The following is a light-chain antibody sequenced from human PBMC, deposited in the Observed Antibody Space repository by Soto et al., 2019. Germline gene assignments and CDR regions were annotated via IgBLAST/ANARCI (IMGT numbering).Light chain of an antibody. CDR3: SSYAGSKNPYV. J-gene: IGLJ1*01. Sequence: QSALTQPPSASGSRGQSVTISCTGTSSDVGGSNFVSWYQQHPGKAPKVILYEVTKRPSGVPDRFSGSKSGNTASLTVSGLQTEDEADYYCSSYAGSKNPYVFGTGTKVTVL. V-gene: IGLV2-8*01. CDR2: EVT. CDR1: SSDVGGSNF.